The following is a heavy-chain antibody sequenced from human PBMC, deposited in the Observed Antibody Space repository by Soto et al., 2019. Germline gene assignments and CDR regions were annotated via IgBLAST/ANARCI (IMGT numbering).Heavy chain of an antibody. D-gene: IGHD5-18*01. CDR2: IDPSDSYT. CDR1: GYSFTSYW. Sequence: GESLKMSCKGSGYSFTSYWISWVRQMPGKGLEWMGRIDPSDSYTNYSPSFQGHVTISADKSISTAYLQWSSLKASDTAMYYCARGEYSSRAFDIWGQGTMVTVSS. J-gene: IGHJ3*02. CDR3: ARGEYSSRAFDI. V-gene: IGHV5-10-1*01.